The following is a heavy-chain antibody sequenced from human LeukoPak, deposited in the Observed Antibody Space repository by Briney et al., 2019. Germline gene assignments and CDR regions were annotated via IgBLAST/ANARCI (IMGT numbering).Heavy chain of an antibody. CDR1: GYSITSGYY. V-gene: IGHV4-38-2*02. CDR2: IYHSGST. D-gene: IGHD5-12*01. Sequence: SETLSLTCTVSGYSITSGYYWGWIRQPPGKGLEWIGSIYHSGSTYYNPSLESRVIISVDRSKNQFSLNLYSVTAADTAVYYCARCVDSGYDVALSYFYYYMDVWGKGTTVTVSS. J-gene: IGHJ6*03. CDR3: ARCVDSGYDVALSYFYYYMDV.